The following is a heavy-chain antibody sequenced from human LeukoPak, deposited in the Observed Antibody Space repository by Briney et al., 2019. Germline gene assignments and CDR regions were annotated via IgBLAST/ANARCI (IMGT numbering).Heavy chain of an antibody. CDR3: ARLIPQVVVPGAVDY. CDR1: GYTFRSYA. J-gene: IGHJ4*02. CDR2: ISAYNGNR. Sequence: ASVNVSCKASGYTFRSYAISWVRQAPGQGLEWMGWISAYNGNRNYAQKLQGRVTMTTDTSTSTAYVELRSLRSDDTAVYYCARLIPQVVVPGAVDYWGQGTLVTVSS. V-gene: IGHV1-18*01. D-gene: IGHD2-2*01.